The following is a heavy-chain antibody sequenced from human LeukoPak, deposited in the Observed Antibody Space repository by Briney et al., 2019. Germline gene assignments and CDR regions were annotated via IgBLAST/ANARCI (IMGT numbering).Heavy chain of an antibody. CDR1: GFTFSSYS. D-gene: IGHD6-19*01. CDR3: AKLLAVTNSDYFNY. Sequence: PGGSLRLSCAASGFTFSSYSMNWVRQAPGKGLEWVSTISGSGSGGSTYYADSVKGRFTISRDNSKDTLYLQMNSLRAEDTAVYYCAKLLAVTNSDYFNYWGQGTLVTVSS. CDR2: ISGSGSGGST. J-gene: IGHJ4*02. V-gene: IGHV3-23*01.